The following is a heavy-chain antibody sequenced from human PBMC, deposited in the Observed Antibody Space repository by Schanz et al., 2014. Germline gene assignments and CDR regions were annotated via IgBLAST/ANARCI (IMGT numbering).Heavy chain of an antibody. CDR1: GYTFTAYF. J-gene: IGHJ5*02. Sequence: QVLLVQSGAEVKQPGASVKVSCKASGYTFTAYFIHWVRQAPGQGLEWMGRINPNTGGTNFAQKFQGRVTMNRDTSSTTAYMDLSGLTSDDTAVYYCAREKGHGYSGLSWGQGTLLAVSS. CDR2: INPNTGGT. D-gene: IGHD5-12*01. CDR3: AREKGHGYSGLS. V-gene: IGHV1-2*06.